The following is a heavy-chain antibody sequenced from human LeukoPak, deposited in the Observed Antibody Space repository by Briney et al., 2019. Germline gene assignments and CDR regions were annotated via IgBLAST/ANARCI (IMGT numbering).Heavy chain of an antibody. J-gene: IGHJ4*02. CDR1: GFTFSSYW. V-gene: IGHV3-7*01. CDR3: ARDKIEGPTKLDC. Sequence: PGGSLRLSCAASGFTFSSYWMSWVRQAPGKGLEWVANIKQDESEKYYVDSVKGRFTISRDNAKNSLYLQMNSLRAGDTAVYYCARDKIEGPTKLDCWGQGILVTVSS. CDR2: IKQDESEK. D-gene: IGHD1-1*01.